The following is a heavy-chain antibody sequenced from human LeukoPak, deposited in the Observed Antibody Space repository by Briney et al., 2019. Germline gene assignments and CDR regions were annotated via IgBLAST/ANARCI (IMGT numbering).Heavy chain of an antibody. CDR3: ARAGSSWYAWGNNWFDP. Sequence: SETLSLTCTVSGGSISSYYWSWIRQPPGKGLEWIGYIYYSGSTNYNPSLKSRVIISVDTSKNQFSLKLSSVTAADTAVYYCARAGSSWYAWGNNWFDPWGQGTLVTVSS. CDR1: GGSISSYY. V-gene: IGHV4-59*01. D-gene: IGHD6-13*01. J-gene: IGHJ5*02. CDR2: IYYSGST.